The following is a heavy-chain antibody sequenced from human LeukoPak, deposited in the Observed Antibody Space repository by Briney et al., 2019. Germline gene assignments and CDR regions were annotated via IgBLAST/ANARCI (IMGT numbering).Heavy chain of an antibody. CDR3: ARSRGGYCSSTSCSRFDY. CDR2: IYYSGST. J-gene: IGHJ4*02. Sequence: SETLSLTCTVSGGSISSGGYYWNWIRQHPGKGLERIGYIYYSGSTYYNPSLKSRVTISVDTSKNQFSLKLSSVTAADTAVYYCARSRGGYCSSTSCSRFDYWGQGTLVTVSS. V-gene: IGHV4-31*03. D-gene: IGHD2-2*01. CDR1: GGSISSGGYY.